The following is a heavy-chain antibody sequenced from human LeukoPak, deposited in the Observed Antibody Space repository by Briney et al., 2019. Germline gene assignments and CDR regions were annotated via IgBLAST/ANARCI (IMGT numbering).Heavy chain of an antibody. CDR2: INHSGST. CDR1: GGSFSGYY. J-gene: IGHJ4*02. V-gene: IGHV4-34*01. CDR3: ARGPFLYYGSGSYYRHPHFDY. D-gene: IGHD3-10*01. Sequence: SETLSLTCAVYGGSFSGYYWSWIRQPPGKGLEWIGEINHSGSTNYNPSLKSRVAISVDTSKNQFSLKLSSVTAADTAVYYCARGPFLYYGSGSYYRHPHFDYWGQGTLVTVSS.